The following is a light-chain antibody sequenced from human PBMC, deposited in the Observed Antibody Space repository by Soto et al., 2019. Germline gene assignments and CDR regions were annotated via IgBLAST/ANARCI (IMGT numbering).Light chain of an antibody. Sequence: EIVLTQSPDTLSLSPGERATLSCRASQSVRSSLAWYQQKPGQAPRLLIYDASNRATGIPARFSGSGSGTDFPLNISSLEPEDFAVYYCQQRSNWPPEVTFGPGTKVDIK. CDR2: DAS. J-gene: IGKJ3*01. CDR1: QSVRSS. CDR3: QQRSNWPPEVT. V-gene: IGKV3-11*01.